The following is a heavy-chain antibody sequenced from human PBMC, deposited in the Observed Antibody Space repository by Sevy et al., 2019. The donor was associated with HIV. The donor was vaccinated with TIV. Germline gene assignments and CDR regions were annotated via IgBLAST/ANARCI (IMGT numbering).Heavy chain of an antibody. CDR2: IIPIFGTA. D-gene: IGHD3-3*01. V-gene: IGHV1-69*13. J-gene: IGHJ4*02. CDR3: ARGRENYDFWSGYYPQYY. CDR1: GGTFSSYA. Sequence: ASVKVSCKASGGTFSSYAISCVRQAPGQGLEWMGGIIPIFGTANYAQKFQGRVTITADESTSTAYMELSSLRSEDTAVYYCARGRENYDFWSGYYPQYYWGQGTLVTVSS.